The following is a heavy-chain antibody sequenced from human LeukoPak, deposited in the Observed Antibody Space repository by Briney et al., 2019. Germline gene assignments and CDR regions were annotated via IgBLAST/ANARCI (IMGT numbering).Heavy chain of an antibody. D-gene: IGHD6-13*01. CDR1: GYTFTNYY. CDR3: ARGVYAILGGLAAAGTIDY. J-gene: IGHJ4*02. Sequence: GASVKVSCKASGYTFTNYYIHWVRQAPGQGLEWMGLINPGGANTNYAQNFQGRVTMTRDTSTSTVYMELSRLRSDDTAAYYCARGVYAILGGLAAAGTIDYWGQGTLVTVSS. V-gene: IGHV1-46*01. CDR2: INPGGANT.